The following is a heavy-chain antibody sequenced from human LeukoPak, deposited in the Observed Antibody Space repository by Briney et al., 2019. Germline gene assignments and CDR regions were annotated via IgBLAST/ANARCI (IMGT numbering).Heavy chain of an antibody. V-gene: IGHV3-30*04. CDR1: GFTFSSYA. CDR3: ATPQGEAFDI. Sequence: GGSLRLSCAASGFTFSSYAMHWVRQAPGKGLEWVAVISYDGSNKYYADSVKGRLTISRDNSKNTLYLQMNSLRAEDTAVYYCATPQGEAFDIWGQGTMVTVSS. CDR2: ISYDGSNK. J-gene: IGHJ3*02.